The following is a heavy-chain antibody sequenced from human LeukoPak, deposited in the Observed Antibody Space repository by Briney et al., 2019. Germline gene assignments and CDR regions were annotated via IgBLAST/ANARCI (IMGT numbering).Heavy chain of an antibody. J-gene: IGHJ3*02. Sequence: PGGSLRLSCAASGFSFSSYVMGWVRQAPGKGLEWVSTITSRSDQIWNVDSVRGRFTISRDNSKNTLYLQMNSLRAEDTALYYCVRDRRFPDDVFDIWGQGTMVTVSS. V-gene: IGHV3-23*01. CDR2: ITSRSDQI. CDR3: VRDRRFPDDVFDI. CDR1: GFSFSSYV. D-gene: IGHD2-21*01.